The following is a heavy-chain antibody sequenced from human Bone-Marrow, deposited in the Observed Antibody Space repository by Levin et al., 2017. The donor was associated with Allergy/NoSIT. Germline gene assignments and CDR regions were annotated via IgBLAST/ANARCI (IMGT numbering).Heavy chain of an antibody. Sequence: PGGSLRLSCGASGFTFSDYGMHWVRQAPGKGLEWVAVISYDGSDKYYADSVKGRFTISRDNSKNTVYLQMNSLRADDTAVYYCAKDIGDASGWPHGDWGQGTLVTVSS. V-gene: IGHV3-30*18. D-gene: IGHD6-19*01. CDR1: GFTFSDYG. CDR3: AKDIGDASGWPHGD. CDR2: ISYDGSDK. J-gene: IGHJ4*02.